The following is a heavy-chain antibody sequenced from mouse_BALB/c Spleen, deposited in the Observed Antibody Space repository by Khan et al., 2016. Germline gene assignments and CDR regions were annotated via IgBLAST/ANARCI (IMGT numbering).Heavy chain of an antibody. V-gene: IGHV3-8*02. Sequence: EVQLQESGPSLVKPSQTLSFTCSVTGYSITSGYWNWIRKFPGNKLEYMGYISYSGSTYYNPSLKSRISITRDTSKNQNYLQLHSVTTEDTANDYGTRYEGYYFDYWGQGTTLTVSS. CDR3: TRYEGYYFDY. CDR2: ISYSGST. J-gene: IGHJ2*01. CDR1: GYSITSGY.